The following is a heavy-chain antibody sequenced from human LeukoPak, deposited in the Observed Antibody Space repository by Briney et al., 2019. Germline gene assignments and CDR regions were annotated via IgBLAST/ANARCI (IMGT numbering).Heavy chain of an antibody. D-gene: IGHD4-17*01. CDR1: GYTFTSYG. CDR2: ISAHNGNT. V-gene: IGHV1-18*01. J-gene: IGHJ2*01. CDR3: ARGYTATGSWYFDL. Sequence: ASVKVSCKASGYTFTSYGISWVRQAPGQGLEWMGWISAHNGNTNYAQNLQGRVTMTTDTSTRTAYMELRSLRSDDTALYYCARGYTATGSWYFDLWGRGTLVSVSS.